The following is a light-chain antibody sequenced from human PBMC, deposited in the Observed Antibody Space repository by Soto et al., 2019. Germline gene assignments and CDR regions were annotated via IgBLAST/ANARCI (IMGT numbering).Light chain of an antibody. J-gene: IGKJ1*01. V-gene: IGKV3-15*01. CDR2: RAS. CDR3: KQYNNWPPWT. CDR1: QSLGGN. Sequence: EIVMTQSPATLAVSPGDTATLSCRASQSLGGNLAWYQQKPGQAPSILIFRASSRATGVPARFSASAYGTEFPLTISVLQSDDCAVYYCKQYNNWPPWTVGPGTKVEIK.